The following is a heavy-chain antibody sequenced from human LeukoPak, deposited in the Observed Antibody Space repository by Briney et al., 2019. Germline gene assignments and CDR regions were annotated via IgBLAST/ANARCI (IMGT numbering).Heavy chain of an antibody. V-gene: IGHV3-48*01. CDR3: ARDLDTYYGMDV. D-gene: IGHD5-18*01. CDR1: GFTFSTYS. J-gene: IGHJ6*02. CDR2: ISGRSSTI. Sequence: GGSLRLSCAASGFTFSTYSMNWVRHAPGKGLEWVSYISGRSSTIYYVDSVKGRFTISRDNAKNSLYLQMNSLRAEDTAVYYCARDLDTYYGMDVWGQGTTVTVSS.